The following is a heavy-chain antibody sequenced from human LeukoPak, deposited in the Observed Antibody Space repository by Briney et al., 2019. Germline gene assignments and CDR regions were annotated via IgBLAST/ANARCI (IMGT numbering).Heavy chain of an antibody. CDR3: AREGLELQTLSWFDP. Sequence: GRSLRLSCAASGFTFSSYAMHWVRQAPGKGLEWVAVISYDGNNKYYADSVKGRFTISRDNSKNTLYLQMNSLRAEDTAVYYCAREGLELQTLSWFDPWGQGTLVTVSS. V-gene: IGHV3-30-3*01. CDR2: ISYDGNNK. CDR1: GFTFSSYA. J-gene: IGHJ5*02. D-gene: IGHD1-7*01.